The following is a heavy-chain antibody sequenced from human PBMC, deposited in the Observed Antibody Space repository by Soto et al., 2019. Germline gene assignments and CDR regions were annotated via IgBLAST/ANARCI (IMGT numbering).Heavy chain of an antibody. CDR2: IHHSGST. CDR1: GESFNGYY. Sequence: PSETLSLTCTAYGESFNGYYWSWIRQPPGKGLEWIGEIHHSGSTNYNPSLKSRVTFSIDTSKRQFSLKLSSVTAADTAVYYCARGVEGITGTTLYYFDYWGQGTLVTVSS. J-gene: IGHJ4*02. CDR3: ARGVEGITGTTLYYFDY. V-gene: IGHV4-34*01. D-gene: IGHD1-7*01.